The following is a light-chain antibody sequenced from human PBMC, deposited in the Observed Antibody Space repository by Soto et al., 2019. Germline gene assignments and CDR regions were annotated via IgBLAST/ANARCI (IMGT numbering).Light chain of an antibody. CDR1: SSDVGRYNY. J-gene: IGLJ3*02. CDR3: SSYTSNSTRV. Sequence: QSALTQPASVSGSPGQSITISCTGTSSDVGRYNYVSWYQQHPGKAPKLMIYEVSNRPSGVSDRFSGSKSGNTASLTISGLPAEDEADYYCSSYTSNSTRVFGGGTKLTVL. V-gene: IGLV2-14*01. CDR2: EVS.